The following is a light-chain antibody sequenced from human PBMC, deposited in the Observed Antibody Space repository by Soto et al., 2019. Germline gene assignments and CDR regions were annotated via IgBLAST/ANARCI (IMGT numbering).Light chain of an antibody. CDR1: QSISGY. J-gene: IGKJ5*01. CDR3: QQSYSTLIT. CDR2: ATS. Sequence: IQMTQSPSSLSAFVGDRVTITCRASQSISGYLNWYQQKPGKAPKLLIFATSSLQSGVPSRFSGSGSGTDFTLTISSLQREDFAIYYCQQSYSTLITFGQGTRLEIK. V-gene: IGKV1-39*01.